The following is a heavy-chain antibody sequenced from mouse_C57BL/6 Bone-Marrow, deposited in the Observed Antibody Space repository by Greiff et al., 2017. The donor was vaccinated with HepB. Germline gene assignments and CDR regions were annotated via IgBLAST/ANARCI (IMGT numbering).Heavy chain of an antibody. D-gene: IGHD1-1*01. V-gene: IGHV1-55*01. Sequence: QVQLQQPGAELVKPGASVKMSCKASGYTFTSYWITWVKQRPGQGLEWIGDIYPGSGSNNYNEKFKSKATLTVDTSSSTANMQLSSLASEDSAVYYCASPDGSGDYWGQGTTLTVSS. J-gene: IGHJ2*01. CDR1: GYTFTSYW. CDR2: IYPGSGSN. CDR3: ASPDGSGDY.